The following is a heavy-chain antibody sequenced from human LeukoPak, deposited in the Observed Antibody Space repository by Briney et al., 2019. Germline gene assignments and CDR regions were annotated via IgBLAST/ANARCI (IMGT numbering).Heavy chain of an antibody. CDR1: GFNFNNYW. D-gene: IGHD1-1*01. CDR3: VRDGNDGLNDWEY. CDR2: IKDDGSEE. Sequence: GGSLRLSCAASGFNFNNYWMSWLRQAPGKGLEWVANIKDDGSEEYYVDSVKGRFTIVRDNAYNSLYLQMNSLKAGDTALYYCVRDGNDGLNDWEYWGQGALVTVSS. J-gene: IGHJ1*01. V-gene: IGHV3-7*03.